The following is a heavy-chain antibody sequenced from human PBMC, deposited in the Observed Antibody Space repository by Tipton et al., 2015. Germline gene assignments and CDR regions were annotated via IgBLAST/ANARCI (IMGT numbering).Heavy chain of an antibody. D-gene: IGHD3-16*02. CDR1: GGPVSSNSYS. Sequence: TLSLTCTVSGGPVSSNSYSWSWIRQPPGRRLEWIGYIHYSGSTNYNPSLKSRVTMSVDTSKNQFSLNLTSVTAADTAMYYCARGGGDDYIWGSSRFDSWGQGILVTVSS. CDR2: IHYSGST. J-gene: IGHJ5*01. V-gene: IGHV4-61*01. CDR3: ARGGGDDYIWGSSRFDS.